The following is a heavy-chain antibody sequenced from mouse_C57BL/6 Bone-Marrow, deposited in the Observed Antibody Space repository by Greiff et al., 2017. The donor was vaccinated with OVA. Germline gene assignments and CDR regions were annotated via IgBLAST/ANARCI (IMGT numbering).Heavy chain of an antibody. Sequence: EVQLQESGGGLVQPGGSMKLSCVASGFTFSNYWMNWVRQSPEKGLEWVAQIRLKSDNYATHYAESVKGRFTISRDDSKSSVYLQMNNLRAEDTGIYYCTAPTVVAPYWYFDVWGTGTTVTVSS. CDR3: TAPTVVAPYWYFDV. CDR1: GFTFSNYW. V-gene: IGHV6-3*01. D-gene: IGHD1-1*01. J-gene: IGHJ1*03. CDR2: IRLKSDNYAT.